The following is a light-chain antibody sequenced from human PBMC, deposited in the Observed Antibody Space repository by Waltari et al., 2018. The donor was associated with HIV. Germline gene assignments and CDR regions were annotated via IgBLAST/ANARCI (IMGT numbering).Light chain of an antibody. Sequence: DMQMTQSPCTLSTPVGDRVTITCRASQSISSWLAWYQQKPGKAPKVLIYKASSLESGVPSRFSGSGSGTEFTLTISSLQPDDFATYYCQQYNSYSTFGQGTKVEIK. CDR2: KAS. CDR3: QQYNSYST. V-gene: IGKV1-5*03. CDR1: QSISSW. J-gene: IGKJ1*01.